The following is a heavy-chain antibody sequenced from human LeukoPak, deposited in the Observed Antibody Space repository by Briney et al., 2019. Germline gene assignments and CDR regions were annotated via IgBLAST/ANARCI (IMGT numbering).Heavy chain of an antibody. D-gene: IGHD2-21*02. Sequence: PGRSLRLSCAASGFTSSHFAMHWVRQAPGRGLEWVAVIAYDGRNRYYVDSVKGRFTISRDNSKNTLYLQMNSLRAEDTAICYCAREEYGDYYFDYWGQGTLVTVSS. CDR3: AREEYGDYYFDY. CDR2: IAYDGRNR. V-gene: IGHV3-30*04. CDR1: GFTSSHFA. J-gene: IGHJ4*02.